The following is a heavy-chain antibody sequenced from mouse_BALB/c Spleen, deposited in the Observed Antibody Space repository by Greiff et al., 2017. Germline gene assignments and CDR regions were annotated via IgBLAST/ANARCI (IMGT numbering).Heavy chain of an antibody. D-gene: IGHD2-3*01. V-gene: IGHV5-9-3*01. CDR3: ARHDGYPY. J-gene: IGHJ2*01. CDR1: GFTFSSYA. CDR2: ISSGGSYT. Sequence: EVQGVESGGGLVKPGGSLKLSCAASGFTFSSYAMSWVRQTPEKRLEWVATISSGGSYTYYPDSVKGRFTISRDNAKNTLYLQMSSLRSEDTAMYYCARHDGYPYWGQGTTLTVSS.